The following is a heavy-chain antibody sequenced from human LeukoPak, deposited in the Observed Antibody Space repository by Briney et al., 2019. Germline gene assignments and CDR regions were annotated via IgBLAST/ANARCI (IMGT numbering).Heavy chain of an antibody. CDR1: GGSISSYY. CDR3: ARHYIQPPHYFDY. Sequence: TSETLSLTCTVSGGSISSYYWSWIRQPPGKGLEWIAFIYYTGSTHYNPSLKSRATVSVDTSKNQFSLKLSAVTAADTAVYYCARHYIQPPHYFDYWGQGTLLTVSS. V-gene: IGHV4-59*08. J-gene: IGHJ4*02. CDR2: IYYTGST. D-gene: IGHD2-2*01.